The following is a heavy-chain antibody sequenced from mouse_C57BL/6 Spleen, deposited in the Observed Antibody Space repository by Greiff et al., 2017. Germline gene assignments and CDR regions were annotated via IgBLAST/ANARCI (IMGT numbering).Heavy chain of an antibody. D-gene: IGHD6-2*01. CDR3: ARRDLSLDAMDY. J-gene: IGHJ4*01. Sequence: VQLQQSGAELVKPGASVKISCKASGYAFSSYWMNWVKQRPGKGLEWIGQIYPGDGDPNYNGKFKGKATLTADKSSSPAYMQLSRLTSEGSAVSIGARRDLSLDAMDYWGQGTSVTVSS. CDR1: GYAFSSYW. CDR2: IYPGDGDP. V-gene: IGHV1-80*01.